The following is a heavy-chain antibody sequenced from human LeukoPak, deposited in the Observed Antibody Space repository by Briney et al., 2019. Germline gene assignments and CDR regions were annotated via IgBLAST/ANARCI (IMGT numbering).Heavy chain of an antibody. CDR2: IYHSGST. CDR1: GGSISSGGYS. J-gene: IGHJ6*02. Sequence: SETLSLTCAVSGGSISSGGYSWSWIRQPPGKGLEWIGYIYHSGSTYYNPSLKSRVTISVDRSKNQFSLKLSSVTAADTAVYYCARVIKTVGLVTYYYYGMDVWGQGTTVTVSS. CDR3: ARVIKTVGLVTYYYYGMDV. V-gene: IGHV4-30-2*01. D-gene: IGHD3/OR15-3a*01.